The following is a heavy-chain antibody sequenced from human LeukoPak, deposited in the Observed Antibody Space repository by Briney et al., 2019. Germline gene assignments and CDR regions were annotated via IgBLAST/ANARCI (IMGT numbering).Heavy chain of an antibody. D-gene: IGHD2-15*01. CDR2: INPSGGST. CDR3: ARDVHCSGGNCYYYFDY. J-gene: IGHJ4*02. V-gene: IGHV1-46*01. Sequence: ASVKVSCKASGYTFTSYYIHWVRQAPGQGLEWMGIINPSGGSTDYAQNFQGRVTMTRDMSTSTVYLELSSLRSEDTAVYYCARDVHCSGGNCYYYFDYWGQGTLVTVSS. CDR1: GYTFTSYY.